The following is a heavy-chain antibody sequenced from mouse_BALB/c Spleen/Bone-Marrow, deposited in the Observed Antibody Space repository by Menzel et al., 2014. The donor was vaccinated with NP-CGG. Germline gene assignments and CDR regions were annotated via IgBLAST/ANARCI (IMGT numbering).Heavy chain of an antibody. CDR1: GYTFTSYW. CDR2: IDPSDSYT. Sequence: QVQLKESGAELVKPGASVKLSCKASGYTFTSYWMHWVKQRPGRGLEWIGEIDPSDSYTNYNQKFKGKATLTVDKSSSTAYMQLSSLTSEDSAVYFCARWLLRYYAMDDWGQGTSVTVSS. D-gene: IGHD2-3*01. CDR3: ARWLLRYYAMDD. J-gene: IGHJ4*01. V-gene: IGHV1-69*02.